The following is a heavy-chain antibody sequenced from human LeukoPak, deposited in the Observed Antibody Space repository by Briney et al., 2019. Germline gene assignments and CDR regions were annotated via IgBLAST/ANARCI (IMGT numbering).Heavy chain of an antibody. V-gene: IGHV3-7*01. CDR3: ARDYWVYYGSGSYLYYGMDV. CDR1: GFTFSRYA. CDR2: IKQDGSEK. D-gene: IGHD3-10*01. Sequence: GGSLRLSCAASGFTFSRYAMSWVRQAPGKGLEWVANIKQDGSEKYYVDSVKGRFTISRDNAKNSLYLQMNSLRAEDTAVYYCARDYWVYYGSGSYLYYGMDVWGQGTTVTVSS. J-gene: IGHJ6*02.